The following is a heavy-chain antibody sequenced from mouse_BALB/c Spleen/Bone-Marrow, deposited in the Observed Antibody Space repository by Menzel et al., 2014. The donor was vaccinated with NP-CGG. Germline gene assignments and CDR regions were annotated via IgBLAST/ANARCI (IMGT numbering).Heavy chain of an antibody. CDR1: GYTFTSYV. CDR3: ARSLYGYDWYFDV. D-gene: IGHD2-2*01. J-gene: IGHJ1*01. Sequence: EVKLVESGPELVKPGASVKMSCKASGYTFTSYVMHWVKQKPGQGLEWIGNINPYNDNTKYNEKFKGKATLTSDKSSSTAYMEHSSLTSEDSAVYYCARSLYGYDWYFDVWGAGTTVTVSS. V-gene: IGHV1-14*01. CDR2: INPYNDNT.